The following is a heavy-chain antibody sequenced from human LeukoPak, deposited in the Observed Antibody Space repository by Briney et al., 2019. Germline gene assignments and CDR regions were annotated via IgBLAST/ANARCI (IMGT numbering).Heavy chain of an antibody. J-gene: IGHJ5*02. CDR3: ARASPPSGAAAGMIWFDP. Sequence: SETLSLTCTVSGGSVSSGTYYWNWIRQPPGKGLEWIVYIYYSGSTNYNPSLKSRATISIDGSKNQFSLKLSYVTAADTAVYYCARASPPSGAAAGMIWFDPWGQGTLVTVSS. CDR1: GGSVSSGTYY. CDR2: IYYSGST. V-gene: IGHV4-61*01. D-gene: IGHD6-13*01.